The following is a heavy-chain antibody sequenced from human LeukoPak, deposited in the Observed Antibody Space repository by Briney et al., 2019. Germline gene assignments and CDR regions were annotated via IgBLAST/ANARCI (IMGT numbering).Heavy chain of an antibody. D-gene: IGHD4-17*01. Sequence: GESLKISCKGSGYSFTRYWIGWVRQMPGKGLEWMGIIYPGDSDTRYSPSFQGQVTTSADKSISTAYLQWSSLKASDTAMYYCARQRRTVTTGWYFDYWGQGTLVTVSS. J-gene: IGHJ4*02. V-gene: IGHV5-51*01. CDR3: ARQRRTVTTGWYFDY. CDR1: GYSFTRYW. CDR2: IYPGDSDT.